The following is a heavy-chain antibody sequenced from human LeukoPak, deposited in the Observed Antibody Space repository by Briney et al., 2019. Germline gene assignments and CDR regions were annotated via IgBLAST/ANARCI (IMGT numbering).Heavy chain of an antibody. CDR3: ARRNSSTWGGFDY. D-gene: IGHD6-13*01. CDR2: IIPIFGTA. J-gene: IGHJ4*02. V-gene: IGHV1-69*05. CDR1: GGTFSSYA. Sequence: SVKVSCKASGGTFSSYAISWVRQAPGQGLEWMGGIIPIFGTANYAQKFQGRVTITTDESTSTAYMELSSLRSEDTAVYYCARRNSSTWGGFDYWGREPWSPSPQ.